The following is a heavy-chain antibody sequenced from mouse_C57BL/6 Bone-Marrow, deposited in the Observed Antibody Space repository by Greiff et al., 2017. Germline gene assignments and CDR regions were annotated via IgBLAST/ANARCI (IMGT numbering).Heavy chain of an antibody. Sequence: VQLQQSDAELVKPGASVKISCKVSGYTFTDHTIHWMKQRPEQGLEWIGYIYPRDGSTKYNEKFKGKATLTADKSSSTAYMQLNSLTFEDSAVYFCARRSLCDGYYGFFDYWGQGTTLTVSS. D-gene: IGHD2-3*01. J-gene: IGHJ2*01. V-gene: IGHV1-78*01. CDR1: GYTFTDHT. CDR3: ARRSLCDGYYGFFDY. CDR2: IYPRDGST.